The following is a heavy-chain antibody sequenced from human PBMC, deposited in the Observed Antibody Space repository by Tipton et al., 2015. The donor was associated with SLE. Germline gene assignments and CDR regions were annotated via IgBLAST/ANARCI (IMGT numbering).Heavy chain of an antibody. V-gene: IGHV4-59*08. CDR3: ARTLDALDI. CDR2: IFHSGKT. Sequence: GLVKPSETLSLTCSVSGGSITGYYWSWIRQSPGKGLEWIGYIFHSGKTRYNASLKSRVSISIDTSQRQFSLRLNSVTAADTAVYYCARTLDALDIWGQGTMVTVSS. CDR1: GGSITGYY. J-gene: IGHJ3*02.